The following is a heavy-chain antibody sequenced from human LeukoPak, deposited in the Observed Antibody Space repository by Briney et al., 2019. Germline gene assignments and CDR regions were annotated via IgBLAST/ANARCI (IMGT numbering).Heavy chain of an antibody. D-gene: IGHD3-22*01. CDR2: IYSGGST. CDR1: GFTFSSYA. V-gene: IGHV3-53*01. CDR3: ARDYYYDSRGAFDI. J-gene: IGHJ3*02. Sequence: GGSLRLSCAASGFTFSSYAMNWVRQAPGKGLEWVSVIYSGGSTYYADSVEGRFTISRDNSKNTLYLQMNSLRAEDTAVYYCARDYYYDSRGAFDIWGQGTMVTVSS.